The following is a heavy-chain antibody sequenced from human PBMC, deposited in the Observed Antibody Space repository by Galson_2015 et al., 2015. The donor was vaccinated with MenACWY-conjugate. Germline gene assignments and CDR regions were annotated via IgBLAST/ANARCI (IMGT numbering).Heavy chain of an antibody. CDR1: GGSISSTTYY. Sequence: ETLSLTCTVSGGSISSTTYYWGWIRQPPGKGPEWIGSIYYSGSTYYNPSLKSRVTMSVDTSKNQFSLKLSSVTAADTAVYYCARHALGGYFAYWGRGTLVTVSS. CDR3: ARHALGGYFAY. J-gene: IGHJ4*02. CDR2: IYYSGST. V-gene: IGHV4-39*07. D-gene: IGHD3-16*01.